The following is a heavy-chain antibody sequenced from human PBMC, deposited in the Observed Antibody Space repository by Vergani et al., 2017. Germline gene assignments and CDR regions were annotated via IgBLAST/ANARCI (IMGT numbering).Heavy chain of an antibody. J-gene: IGHJ4*02. CDR2: ISYDGSNK. CDR3: AKGYWEVAMALDY. V-gene: IGHV3-30*18. CDR1: GFTFSSYG. Sequence: VQLVESGGGLVQPGRSLRLSCAASGFTFSSYGMHWVRQAPGKGLEWVAVISYDGSNKYYADSVKGRFTISRDNSKNTLSLQMNSRRAEDTAVYYCAKGYWEVAMALDYWGQGTLVTVSS. D-gene: IGHD5-18*01.